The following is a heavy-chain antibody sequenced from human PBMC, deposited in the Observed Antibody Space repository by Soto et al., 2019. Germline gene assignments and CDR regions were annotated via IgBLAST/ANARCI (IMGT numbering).Heavy chain of an antibody. CDR3: ASVQGYGDYFVVSYSDY. J-gene: IGHJ4*02. CDR2: IWHDGSNK. V-gene: IGHV3-33*01. D-gene: IGHD4-17*01. CDR1: GFTFSTYG. Sequence: GGSLRLSCAASGFTFSTYGMHWVRQAPGKGLEWVAVIWHDGSNKYYADSVKGRFTISRDNSKDMLYLQMNGLRAEDTAVYYCASVQGYGDYFVVSYSDYWGPGTLVTVSS.